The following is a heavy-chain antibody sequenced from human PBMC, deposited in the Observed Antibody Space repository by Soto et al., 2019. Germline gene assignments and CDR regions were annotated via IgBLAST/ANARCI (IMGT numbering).Heavy chain of an antibody. V-gene: IGHV3-33*01. J-gene: IGHJ4*02. CDR2: IWYEGTNK. CDR3: VRGGSCRGGSCYPNLDFYCDYEGFDY. CDR1: DFAFSNYG. D-gene: IGHD2-15*01. Sequence: QVQLVESGGGVVQPGGSLRLSCVASDFAFSNYGMHWVRQAPGKGLEWVALIWYEGTNKYYGDSVKGRFTVSRYNSKNSFSLQMNRLRSVDTGVYYCVRGGSCRGGSCYPNLDFYCDYEGFDYWGQGTLVTVSS.